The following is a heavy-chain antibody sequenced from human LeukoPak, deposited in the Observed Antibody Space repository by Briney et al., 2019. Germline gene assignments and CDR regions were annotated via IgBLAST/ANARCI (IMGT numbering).Heavy chain of an antibody. V-gene: IGHV3-23*01. Sequence: ETLSLTCAVYGGSFSGYYWSWIRQPPGKGLEWVSAISGSGGSTYYADSVKGRFTISRDNSKNTLYLQMNSLRAEDTAVYYCAKTGGIAAAAGSYYYYYGMDVWGQGTTVTVSS. CDR3: AKTGGIAAAAGSYYYYYGMDV. D-gene: IGHD6-13*01. J-gene: IGHJ6*02. CDR1: GGSFSGYY. CDR2: ISGSGGST.